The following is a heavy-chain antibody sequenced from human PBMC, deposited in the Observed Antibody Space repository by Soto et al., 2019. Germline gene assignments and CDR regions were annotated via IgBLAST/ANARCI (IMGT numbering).Heavy chain of an antibody. J-gene: IGHJ5*02. CDR1: GYTFTSYD. Sequence: ASVKVSCKASGYTFTSYDINWVRQATGQGLEWMGWMNPNSGNTGYAQKFQGGVTMTRNTSISTAYMELSSLRSEDTAVYYCARGLRYDFWSGYYMYNWFDPWGQGTLVTVSS. CDR2: MNPNSGNT. V-gene: IGHV1-8*01. CDR3: ARGLRYDFWSGYYMYNWFDP. D-gene: IGHD3-3*01.